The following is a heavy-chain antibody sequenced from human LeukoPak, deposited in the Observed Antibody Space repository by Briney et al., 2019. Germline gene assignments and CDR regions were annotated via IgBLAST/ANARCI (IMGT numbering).Heavy chain of an antibody. J-gene: IGHJ4*02. D-gene: IGHD5-12*01. CDR3: ARYSRNGVDEIGF. V-gene: IGHV4-38-2*01. Sequence: SETLSLTCAVSGYSISSGYYWGWIRPPPGRGLEWIGTIYHGGSTYYNPSLTSRVTISVDTSKNQLSLKLTFVTAADTAVYYCARYSRNGVDEIGFWGQGTLVAVSS. CDR1: GYSISSGYY. CDR2: IYHGGST.